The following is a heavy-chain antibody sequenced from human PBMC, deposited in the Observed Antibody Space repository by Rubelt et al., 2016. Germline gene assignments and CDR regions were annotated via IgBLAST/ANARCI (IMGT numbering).Heavy chain of an antibody. J-gene: IGHJ4*02. D-gene: IGHD2-15*01. Sequence: QVQLVQSGAEVKKPGASVKVSCKASGYTFTSYAMHWVRQAPGQRLEWMGWINAGNGNTKYSQKFQGRVTITRDTSARTAYMELSSLRSEETAVYYCARGYCSGGSCYYFDYWGQGTLVTVSS. CDR1: GYTFTSYA. CDR3: ARGYCSGGSCYYFDY. V-gene: IGHV1-3*01. CDR2: INAGNGNT.